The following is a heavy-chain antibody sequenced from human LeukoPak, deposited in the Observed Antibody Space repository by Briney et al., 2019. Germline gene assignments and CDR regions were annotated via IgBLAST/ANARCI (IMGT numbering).Heavy chain of an antibody. J-gene: IGHJ4*02. V-gene: IGHV3-74*01. CDR2: INSDGSST. Sequence: QPGGSLRLSCAASGFAFSSYWMHWVRQAPGKGLVWVSRINSDGSSTNYADSVKGRFTISRDNAKNTLYLQMNSLRAEDTAVYYCARDATTVTTADLYFWGQGTLVTVSS. CDR3: ARDATTVTTADLYF. D-gene: IGHD4-17*01. CDR1: GFAFSSYW.